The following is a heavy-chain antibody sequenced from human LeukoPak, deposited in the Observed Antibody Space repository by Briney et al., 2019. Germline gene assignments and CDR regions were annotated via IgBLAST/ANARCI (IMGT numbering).Heavy chain of an antibody. Sequence: GGPLRLSCAASGFTFSSYGMHWVRQAPGKGLEWVAFIRYDGSNKYYADSVKGRFTISRDNSKNTLYLQMNSLRAEDTAVYYCAKEMEGDGSFDYWGQGALVTVSS. CDR1: GFTFSSYG. J-gene: IGHJ4*02. CDR3: AKEMEGDGSFDY. CDR2: IRYDGSNK. D-gene: IGHD3-10*01. V-gene: IGHV3-30*02.